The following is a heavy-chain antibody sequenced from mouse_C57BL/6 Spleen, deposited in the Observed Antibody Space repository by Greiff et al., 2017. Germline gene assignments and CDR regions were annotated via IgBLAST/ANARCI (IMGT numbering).Heavy chain of an antibody. Sequence: VQLQQSGPVLVKPGASVKMSCKASGYTFTDYYMNWVKQSHGKSLEWIGVINPYNGGTSYNQQFKGKATLTVDKSSSTAYMELNSLTSEDSAVYYWARREGDSNAMDYWGQGTSVTVSS. D-gene: IGHD2-5*01. CDR1: GYTFTDYY. V-gene: IGHV1-19*01. J-gene: IGHJ4*01. CDR2: INPYNGGT. CDR3: ARREGDSNAMDY.